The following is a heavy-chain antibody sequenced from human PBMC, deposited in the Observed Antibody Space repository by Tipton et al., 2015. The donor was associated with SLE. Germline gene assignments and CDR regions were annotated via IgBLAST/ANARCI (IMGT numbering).Heavy chain of an antibody. CDR3: ARVDYSGYEYYYYSYGMDV. Sequence: QLVQSGAEVKKPGASVKVSCKTSGYSFSDDYMHWVRQAPGQGLEWIGWLIPYSGGSKYAQKFQGRVTMTRDTSINTAYMELSRLRFDDTAVYYCARVDYSGYEYYYYSYGMDVWGQGTTVTVSS. CDR1: GYSFSDDY. J-gene: IGHJ6*02. D-gene: IGHD5-12*01. CDR2: LIPYSGGS. V-gene: IGHV1-2*02.